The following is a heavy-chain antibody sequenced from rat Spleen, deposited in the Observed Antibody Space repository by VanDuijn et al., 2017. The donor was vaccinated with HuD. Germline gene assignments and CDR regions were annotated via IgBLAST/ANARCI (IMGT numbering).Heavy chain of an antibody. J-gene: IGHJ2*01. D-gene: IGHD1-11*01. Sequence: EVQLVESDGGLVQPGRSLKLSCVASGFTFSSYWMYWIRQAPGKTLEWVATISFGGSSYYRDSVKGRFTISRDNAKSTLYLQMDSLRSEDTATYYCVREGGGLSWGQGVMVTVSS. CDR2: ISFGGSS. CDR1: GFTFSSYW. V-gene: IGHV5-29*01. CDR3: VREGGGLS.